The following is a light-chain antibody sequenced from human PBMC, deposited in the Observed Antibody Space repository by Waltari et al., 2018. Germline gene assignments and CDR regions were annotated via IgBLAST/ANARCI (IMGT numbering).Light chain of an antibody. CDR1: SSYVGRYYY. CDR2: DIN. J-gene: IGLJ3*02. V-gene: IGLV2-11*01. CDR3: CSYVGSNIYWV. Sequence: QSALTQPRSVSGSPGQAVTISCTRTSSYVGRYYYVPWYQPHPDKAPKLIISDINKRPSGVPDRFSGSKSGNTASLTISGLQAEDEADYYCCSYVGSNIYWVFGGGTKLTVL.